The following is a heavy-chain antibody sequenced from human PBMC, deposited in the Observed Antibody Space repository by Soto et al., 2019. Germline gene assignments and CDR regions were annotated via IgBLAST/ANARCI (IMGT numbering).Heavy chain of an antibody. CDR3: ARDLGYCSGGSCYVDY. CDR2: IIPILGIA. D-gene: IGHD2-15*01. V-gene: IGHV1-69*08. Sequence: QVQLVQSGAEVKKPGSSVKFSCKASGGTLSSYTISWVRRPPGQGLGWMGRIIPILGIANSAQKFQGRVTITADKSTSTAYMELSSLRSEDTAVYYCARDLGYCSGGSCYVDYWGQGTLVTVSS. CDR1: GGTLSSYT. J-gene: IGHJ4*02.